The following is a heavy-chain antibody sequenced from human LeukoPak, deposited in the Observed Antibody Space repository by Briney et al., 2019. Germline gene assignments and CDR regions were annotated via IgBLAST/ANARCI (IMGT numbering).Heavy chain of an antibody. V-gene: IGHV3-48*02. CDR2: ISSSGSTI. Sequence: GGSLRLSCAASGFTFSTYSMNWVRQAPGKGLEWVSYISSSGSTIYYADSVKGRFTISRDNAKNSLYLQMNSLRDEDTAVYYCARGDDFDDYGNWFDPWGQGTLVTVSS. CDR1: GFTFSTYS. CDR3: ARGDDFDDYGNWFDP. D-gene: IGHD4-17*01. J-gene: IGHJ5*02.